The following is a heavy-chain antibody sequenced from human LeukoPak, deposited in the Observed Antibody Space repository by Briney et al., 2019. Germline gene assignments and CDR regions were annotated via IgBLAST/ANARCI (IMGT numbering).Heavy chain of an antibody. CDR2: ISSSSSDI. D-gene: IGHD1-1*01. Sequence: GGSLRLPCATSGFTFTSYTMNWVRQAPGKGLEWVSSISSSSSDISYADSVKGRFAISRDNAKNLVYVQMSSLRAEDTAVYFCAREMNDRELDFFYGMDVWGQGTTVTVSS. CDR1: GFTFTSYT. J-gene: IGHJ6*02. V-gene: IGHV3-21*01. CDR3: AREMNDRELDFFYGMDV.